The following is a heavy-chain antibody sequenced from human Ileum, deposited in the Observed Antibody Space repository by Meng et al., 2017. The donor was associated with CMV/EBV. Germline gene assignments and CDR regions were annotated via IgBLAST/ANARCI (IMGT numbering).Heavy chain of an antibody. J-gene: IGHJ4*02. CDR3: AADIASVWMFF. CDR1: TDSISNYY. V-gene: IGHV4-59*01. Sequence: HVHLQESGPGLVKPSETLSLTCSVSTDSISNYYWSWIRQAPGKRLEWIGNIHYSGTTNYSPSLNSRVTISLDTSKNQFSLNLRSVTAADTAVYYCAADIASVWMFFWGQGTLVTVSS. CDR2: IHYSGTT. D-gene: IGHD3-10*02.